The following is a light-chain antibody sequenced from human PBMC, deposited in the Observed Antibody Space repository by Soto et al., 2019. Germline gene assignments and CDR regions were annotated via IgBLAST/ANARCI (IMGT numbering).Light chain of an antibody. Sequence: HPASVAWSPGRSITIACTGTSSDVGDYNYVSWYQQHPGKAPRLMIYEVSNRPSGVSNRFSGSKSGHTASLTISGLQAEEEADYYCSSYTSTTTIVFGTGTKVTVL. V-gene: IGLV2-14*01. CDR1: SSDVGDYNY. CDR2: EVS. CDR3: SSYTSTTTIV. J-gene: IGLJ1*01.